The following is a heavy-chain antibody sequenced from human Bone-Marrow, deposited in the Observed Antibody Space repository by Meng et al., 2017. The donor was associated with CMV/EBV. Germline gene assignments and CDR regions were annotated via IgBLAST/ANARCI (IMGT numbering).Heavy chain of an antibody. Sequence: GGSLRLSCAASGFSFSFYGVTWVRQAPGKGLEWVSAISGSGGSTYYADSVKGRFTISRDNSKNTLYLQMNSLKTEDTAVYYCTTDQGNLWFGTRSDYWGQGTLVTVSS. D-gene: IGHD3-10*01. V-gene: IGHV3-23*01. CDR1: GFSFSFYG. J-gene: IGHJ4*02. CDR3: TTDQGNLWFGTRSDY. CDR2: ISGSGGST.